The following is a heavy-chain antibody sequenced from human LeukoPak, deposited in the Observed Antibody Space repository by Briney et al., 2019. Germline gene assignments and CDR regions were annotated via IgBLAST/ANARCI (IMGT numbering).Heavy chain of an antibody. CDR3: ASWAYCSGGSCYWVQDY. CDR1: GGSISSYY. V-gene: IGHV4-59*01. D-gene: IGHD2-15*01. J-gene: IGHJ4*02. CDR2: IYYSGST. Sequence: SETLSLTCTVSGGSISSYYWSWIRQPPGKGLEWIGYIYYSGSTNYNPSLKSRVTISVNMSKNQFSLKLSSVTAADTAVYYCASWAYCSGGSCYWVQDYWGQGTLVTVSS.